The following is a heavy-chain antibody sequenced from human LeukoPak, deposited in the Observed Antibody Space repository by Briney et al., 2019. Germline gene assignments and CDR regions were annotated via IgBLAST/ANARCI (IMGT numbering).Heavy chain of an antibody. CDR1: GFTFSSYG. D-gene: IGHD3-22*01. J-gene: IGHJ4*02. CDR3: ARVDYDNSGYSDY. CDR2: ISSSSSYI. V-gene: IGHV3-21*01. Sequence: GSLRLSCAASGFTFSSYGINWVRQAPGKGLEWVSSISSSSSYIYYADSVKGRFTISRDNAKNSLYLQMNSLRAEDTAVYYCARVDYDNSGYSDYWGQGTLVTVSS.